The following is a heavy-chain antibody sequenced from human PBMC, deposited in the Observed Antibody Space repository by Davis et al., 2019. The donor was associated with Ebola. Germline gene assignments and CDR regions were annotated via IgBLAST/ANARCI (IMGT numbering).Heavy chain of an antibody. CDR3: ARVNRHGDPDY. CDR1: GGSFSGYY. J-gene: IGHJ4*02. V-gene: IGHV4-34*01. D-gene: IGHD4-17*01. Sequence: GSLRLSCAVYGGSFSGYYWSWIRQPPGKGLEWIGEINHSGSTNYNPSLKSRVTISVDTSKNQFSLKLSSVTAADTAVYYCARVNRHGDPDYWGQGTLVTVSS. CDR2: INHSGST.